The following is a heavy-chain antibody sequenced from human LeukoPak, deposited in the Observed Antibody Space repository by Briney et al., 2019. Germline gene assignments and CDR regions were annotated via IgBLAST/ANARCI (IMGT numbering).Heavy chain of an antibody. J-gene: IGHJ4*02. CDR3: ASEGCSSTSCYFDY. D-gene: IGHD2-2*01. Sequence: SETLSLTCAVSGGSISSGGYSWSWIRQPPGKGLEWIGYIYHSGSTYYNPSLESRVTISVDRSKSQFSLKLSFVTAADTAVYYCASEGCSSTSCYFDYWGQGTLVTVSS. CDR1: GGSISSGGYS. V-gene: IGHV4-30-2*01. CDR2: IYHSGST.